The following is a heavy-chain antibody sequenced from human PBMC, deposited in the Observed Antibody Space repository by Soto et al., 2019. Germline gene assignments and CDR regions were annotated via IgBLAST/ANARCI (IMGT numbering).Heavy chain of an antibody. CDR3: AHPRGYGVFDAVDI. CDR2: ISSTGGST. Sequence: GGSLRLSCAASGFLFSTYAMNWVRQAPGKGLEWVSAISSTGGSTYYAESVRGRFTISRDNSINTLYLQMSSLRTEDTALYYCAHPRGYGVFDAVDIWGQGTMVTVSS. V-gene: IGHV3-23*01. CDR1: GFLFSTYA. J-gene: IGHJ3*02. D-gene: IGHD4-17*01.